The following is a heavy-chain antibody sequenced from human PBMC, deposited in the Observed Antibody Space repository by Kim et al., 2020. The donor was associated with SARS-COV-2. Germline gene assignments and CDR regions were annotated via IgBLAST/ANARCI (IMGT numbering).Heavy chain of an antibody. CDR2: IYYSGST. Sequence: SETLSLTCTVSGGSISSSSYYWGWIRQPPGKGLEWIGSIYYSGSTYYNPSLKSRVTISVDTSKNQFSLKLSSVTAADTAVYYCARAIVVVVAATGGWFDPWGQGTLVTVSS. D-gene: IGHD2-15*01. V-gene: IGHV4-39*01. J-gene: IGHJ5*02. CDR3: ARAIVVVVAATGGWFDP. CDR1: GGSISSSSYY.